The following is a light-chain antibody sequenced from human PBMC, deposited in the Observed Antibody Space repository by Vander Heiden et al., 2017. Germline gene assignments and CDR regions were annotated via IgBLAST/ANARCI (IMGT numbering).Light chain of an antibody. CDR1: QSILSY. CDR3: QQSYNAPWT. V-gene: IGKV1-39*01. CDR2: AAS. J-gene: IGKJ1*01. Sequence: DIQMTQSPPSLSASVGDRVTITCRASQSILSYLNWYEQKPGKAPNLLIYAASVLQSGVPSGFSGSGSGTDFTLTITSLQPEDFAIYYCQQSYNAPWTFGQGTRV.